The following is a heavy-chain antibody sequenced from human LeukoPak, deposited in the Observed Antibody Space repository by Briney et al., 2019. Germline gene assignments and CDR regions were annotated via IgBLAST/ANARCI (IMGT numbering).Heavy chain of an antibody. V-gene: IGHV3-15*01. CDR3: TTDRYYDNSELQFQH. Sequence: GGSLRLSCAASGFTLNNAWMSWVRRAPGKGLEWLGRIKRETDGGTIDYAAPVKGRFTISRDDSRNTLYLQMDSLKIEDTAVYYCTTDRYYDNSELQFQHWGQGTLVTVSS. CDR2: IKRETDGGTI. CDR1: GFTLNNAW. D-gene: IGHD3-22*01. J-gene: IGHJ1*01.